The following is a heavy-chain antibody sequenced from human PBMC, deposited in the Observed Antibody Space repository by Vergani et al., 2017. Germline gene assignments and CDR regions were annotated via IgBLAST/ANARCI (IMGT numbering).Heavy chain of an antibody. V-gene: IGHV3-48*01. CDR1: GFTFSSYS. Sequence: EVQLVESGGGLVQPGGSLRLSCAASGFTFSSYSMNWVRQAPGKGLEWVSYISSSSSTKYYADSVKGRFTISRDNAKNSLYLQMNSLRAEDTAVYYCARGYDSSGYWYYYYYGMDVWGQGTTVTVSS. J-gene: IGHJ6*02. CDR2: ISSSSSTK. CDR3: ARGYDSSGYWYYYYYGMDV. D-gene: IGHD3-22*01.